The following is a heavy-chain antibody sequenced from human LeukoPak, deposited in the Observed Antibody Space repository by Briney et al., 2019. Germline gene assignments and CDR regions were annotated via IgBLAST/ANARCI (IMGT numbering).Heavy chain of an antibody. D-gene: IGHD3-22*01. V-gene: IGHV3-7*01. CDR1: GFTYSTYW. Sequence: QSGGSLRLSCAASGFTYSTYWMTWVPQAPGKELEWVANINQDGSQKYYVDSVKGRFTISRDNAKNSLYLQMNSLRAEDTAVYYCVTTDSSGSRANWGQGTLVTVSS. J-gene: IGHJ4*02. CDR2: INQDGSQK. CDR3: VTTDSSGSRAN.